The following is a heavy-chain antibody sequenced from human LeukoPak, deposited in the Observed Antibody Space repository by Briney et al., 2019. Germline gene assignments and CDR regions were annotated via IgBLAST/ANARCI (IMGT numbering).Heavy chain of an antibody. CDR2: INPNSGGT. CDR1: GYTFTGYY. D-gene: IGHD4-17*01. CDR3: ARDLGYGDYPHDY. J-gene: IGHJ4*02. V-gene: IGHV1-2*02. Sequence: ASVKVCCKASGYTFTGYYMHWVRQAPGQGLEWMGWINPNSGGTNYAQKFQGRVTMTRDTSISTAYMELSRLRSDDTAVYYCARDLGYGDYPHDYWGQGPLVTVSS.